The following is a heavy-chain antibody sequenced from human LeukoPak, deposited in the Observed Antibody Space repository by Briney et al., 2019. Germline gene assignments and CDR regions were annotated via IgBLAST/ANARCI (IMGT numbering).Heavy chain of an antibody. D-gene: IGHD2-15*01. Sequence: SETLSLTCTVSGGSISSYYWSWIRQPAGKGLEWIGRIYTSGSTNYNPSLTSRVTMSVDTSKNQFSLKLSSVTAADTAVYYCARAGYCSGGSCSFFNDGWGQGTLVTVSS. CDR3: ARAGYCSGGSCSFFNDG. J-gene: IGHJ4*02. CDR2: IYTSGST. V-gene: IGHV4-4*07. CDR1: GGSISSYY.